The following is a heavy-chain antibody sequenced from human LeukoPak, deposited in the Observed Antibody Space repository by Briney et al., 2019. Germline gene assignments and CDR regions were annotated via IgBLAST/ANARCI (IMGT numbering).Heavy chain of an antibody. Sequence: GSLRLSCAASGFTFSSYGMHWVRQAPGKGLEWVAFIRYDGSNKYYADSVKGRFTISRDNSKNTLYLQMNSLRAEDTAVYYCAKSPPSSSWYDYWGQGTLVTVSS. CDR3: AKSPPSSSWYDY. CDR1: GFTFSSYG. D-gene: IGHD6-13*01. J-gene: IGHJ4*02. V-gene: IGHV3-30*02. CDR2: IRYDGSNK.